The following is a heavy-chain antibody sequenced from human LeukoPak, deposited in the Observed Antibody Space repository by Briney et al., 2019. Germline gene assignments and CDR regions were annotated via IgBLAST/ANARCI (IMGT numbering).Heavy chain of an antibody. CDR2: LTGGGGVT. D-gene: IGHD6-19*01. CDR1: GFTFSSNA. V-gene: IGHV3-23*01. J-gene: IGHJ4*02. CDR3: AKDRIRPAVAGD. Sequence: GGSLRLSCAASGFTFSSNAMSWVRQAPGKGLEWVSALTGGGGVTHYADSVKGRFTISRDNSKNTLYLQMNSLRAEDTAVYYCAKDRIRPAVAGDWGQGTLVTVSS.